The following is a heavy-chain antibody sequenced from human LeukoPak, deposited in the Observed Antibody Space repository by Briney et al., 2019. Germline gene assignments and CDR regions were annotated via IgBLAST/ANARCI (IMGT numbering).Heavy chain of an antibody. V-gene: IGHV3-23*01. CDR3: ATSRQWLVRYFDY. Sequence: GGSLRLSCAASGFTFSSYAMSWVRQAPGKGLECVAAISGSGGSTYYADSVKGRFTTSRDNSKNTLYLQMKSMRDEDTAVYYCATSRQWLVRYFDYWGQGTLATVSS. CDR2: ISGSGGST. J-gene: IGHJ4*02. CDR1: GFTFSSYA. D-gene: IGHD6-19*01.